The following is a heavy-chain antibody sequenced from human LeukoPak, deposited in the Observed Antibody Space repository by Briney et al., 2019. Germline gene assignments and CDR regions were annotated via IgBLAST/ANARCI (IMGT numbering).Heavy chain of an antibody. CDR2: INPNSGGT. CDR1: GYTFTGYY. J-gene: IGHJ4*02. CDR3: ATSENRYRPFDY. D-gene: IGHD1-26*01. Sequence: ASVKVSRKASGYTFTGYYMHWVRQAPGQGLEWMGWINPNSGGTNYAQKFQGRVTMTRDTSISTAYMELSRLRSDDTAVYYCATSENRYRPFDYWGQGTLVTVSS. V-gene: IGHV1-2*02.